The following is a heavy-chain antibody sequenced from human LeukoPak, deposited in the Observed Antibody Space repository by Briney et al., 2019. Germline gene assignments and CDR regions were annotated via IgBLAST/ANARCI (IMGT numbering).Heavy chain of an antibody. V-gene: IGHV1-2*02. CDR2: ISPNSGGT. J-gene: IGHJ5*02. CDR1: AYRFSDYY. Sequence: GASVKVSCMASAYRFSDYYLHWVRQAPGQGLQWMGWISPNSGGTNYAQKFQGRVTMTRDTSISTVYMELNRLTSDDTAVYYCARWWRINSSGGFVDPWGQGTLVTVSS. CDR3: ARWWRINSSGGFVDP. D-gene: IGHD6-6*01.